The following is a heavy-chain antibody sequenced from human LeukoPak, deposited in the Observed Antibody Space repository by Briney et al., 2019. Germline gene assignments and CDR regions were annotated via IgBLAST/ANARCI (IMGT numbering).Heavy chain of an antibody. V-gene: IGHV3-9*03. D-gene: IGHD1-26*01. CDR2: ISWNSGSI. J-gene: IGHJ4*02. CDR1: GFSFDDYA. Sequence: QSGGSLRLSCAASGFSFDDYAMHWVRQAPGKGLEWVSGISWNSGSIDYADSVKGRFTISRDNAKNSLYLQMNSLRAEDMALYYWAKYGRRRSGAFRGSYYDLDYWGKGTLFTVSS. CDR3: AKYGRRRSGAFRGSYYDLDY.